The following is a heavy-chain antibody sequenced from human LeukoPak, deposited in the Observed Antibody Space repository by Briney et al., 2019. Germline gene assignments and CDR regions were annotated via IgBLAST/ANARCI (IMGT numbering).Heavy chain of an antibody. CDR2: ITGDGSST. V-gene: IGHV3-74*01. Sequence: GGSLRLSCAASGFTFSGYWMHWVGQPPGKGLVWVSRITGDGSSTTYADSVRGRFTISRDNAKNTLSLQMISLRAEDTAVYYCARDTVWYFNLWGRGTLVTVSS. D-gene: IGHD4-17*01. J-gene: IGHJ2*01. CDR3: ARDTVWYFNL. CDR1: GFTFSGYW.